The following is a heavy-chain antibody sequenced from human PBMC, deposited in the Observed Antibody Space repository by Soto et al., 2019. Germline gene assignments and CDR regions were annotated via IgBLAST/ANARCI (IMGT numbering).Heavy chain of an antibody. Sequence: GGSLRLSCSASGFTFSNAWMNWVRQAPGKGLEWVGRIKSKTDGGTTDYAAPVKGRFTISRDDSKNTLFLQMNSLRDEDTAVYYCARVVVIIPPGYYYAMDVWGQGTTVTVSS. CDR3: ARVVVIIPPGYYYAMDV. D-gene: IGHD3-22*01. J-gene: IGHJ6*02. CDR2: IKSKTDGGTT. V-gene: IGHV3-15*07. CDR1: GFTFSNAW.